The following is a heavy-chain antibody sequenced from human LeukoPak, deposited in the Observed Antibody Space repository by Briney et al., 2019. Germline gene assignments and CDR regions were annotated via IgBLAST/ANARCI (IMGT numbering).Heavy chain of an antibody. D-gene: IGHD4-17*01. V-gene: IGHV3-7*01. CDR1: GFTFSSYW. J-gene: IGHJ4*02. CDR2: IKQDGSEK. CDR3: ARDSYDYGDYYFDY. Sequence: PGGSLRLSCAASGFTFSSYWMSWVRQAPGKGLEWVANIKQDGSEKYYVDSVKGRFTISRDNAKNSLYLQMNSLRAEDTAVYYCARDSYDYGDYYFDYWGQGTLVTVSS.